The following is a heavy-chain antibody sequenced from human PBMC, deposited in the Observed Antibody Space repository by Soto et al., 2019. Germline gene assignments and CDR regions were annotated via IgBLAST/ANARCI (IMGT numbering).Heavy chain of an antibody. CDR2: IYYSGTT. CDR3: ARNWYEQSLHL. V-gene: IGHV4-59*01. Sequence: ETLSLTCTVSGGSISSYYWGWIRQPPGKGLEWIGYIYYSGTTNYNPSLKSRVTISADTSKNQFSLKLSSVTTADTAVYYRARNWYEQSLHLWGKVTQVTVYS. J-gene: IGHJ1*01. CDR1: GGSISSYY. D-gene: IGHD1-1*01.